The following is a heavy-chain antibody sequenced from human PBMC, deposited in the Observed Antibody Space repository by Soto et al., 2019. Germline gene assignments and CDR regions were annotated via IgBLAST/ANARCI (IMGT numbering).Heavy chain of an antibody. CDR2: IKQDGSEK. Sequence: EVQLVESGGGLVQPGGSLRLSCAASGFTFSSYWMSWVRQAPGKGLEWVANIKQDGSEKHYVDPVKGRFTISRDNAKNSLHLQMNSLRVEDTAVYYCARDGPLYSPTSGWFGPWGQGTLVTVSS. V-gene: IGHV3-7*01. CDR3: ARDGPLYSPTSGWFGP. J-gene: IGHJ5*02. D-gene: IGHD6-13*01. CDR1: GFTFSSYW.